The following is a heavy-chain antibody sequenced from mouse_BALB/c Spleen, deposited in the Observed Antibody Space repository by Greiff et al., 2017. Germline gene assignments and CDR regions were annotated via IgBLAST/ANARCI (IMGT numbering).Heavy chain of an antibody. V-gene: IGHV3-6*02. D-gene: IGHD2-14*01. J-gene: IGHJ4*01. Sequence: EVQLQQSGPGLVKPSQSLSLTCSVTGYSITSGYYWNWIRQFPGNKLEWMGYISYDGSNNYNPSLKNRISITRDTSKNQFFLKLNSVTTEDTATYYCAKGRGEVRRYYAMDYWGQGTSVTVSS. CDR1: GYSITSGYY. CDR3: AKGRGEVRRYYAMDY. CDR2: ISYDGSN.